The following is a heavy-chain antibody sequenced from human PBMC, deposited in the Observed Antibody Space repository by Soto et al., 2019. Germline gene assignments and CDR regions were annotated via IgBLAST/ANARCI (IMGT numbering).Heavy chain of an antibody. CDR1: GFTFSSYG. D-gene: IGHD1-1*01. J-gene: IGHJ6*03. V-gene: IGHV3-33*01. CDR2: IWYDGSNK. Sequence: GGSLRLSCAASGFTFSSYGMHWVRQAPGKGLEWVAVIWYDGSNKYYADSVKGRFTISRDNSKNTLYLQMNSLRVEDTAVYYCARIYWNWNDYYYYMDVWGKGTTVTVSS. CDR3: ARIYWNWNDYYYYMDV.